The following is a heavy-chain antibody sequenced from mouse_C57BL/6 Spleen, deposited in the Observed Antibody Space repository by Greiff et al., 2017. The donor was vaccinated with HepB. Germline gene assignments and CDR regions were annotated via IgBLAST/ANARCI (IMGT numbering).Heavy chain of an antibody. Sequence: VQLQQPGAELVKPGASVKLSCKASGYTFTSYWMHWLKQRPGQGLEWIGMIHPNSGSTNYNEKFKSKATLTVDKSSSTAYMQLSSLTSEDSAVYYCASPPYYGSSYVDYWGQGTTLTVSS. J-gene: IGHJ2*01. D-gene: IGHD1-1*01. V-gene: IGHV1-64*01. CDR1: GYTFTSYW. CDR3: ASPPYYGSSYVDY. CDR2: IHPNSGST.